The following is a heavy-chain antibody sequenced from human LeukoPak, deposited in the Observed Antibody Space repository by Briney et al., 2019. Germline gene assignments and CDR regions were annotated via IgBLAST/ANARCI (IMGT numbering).Heavy chain of an antibody. CDR2: IIPIFGTA. CDR1: GGTFSSYA. Sequence: GASVKVSCKASGGTFSSYAISWVRQAPGQGLEWMGGIIPIFGTANYAQKFQGRVTITADESTSTAYMELSSLGSEDTAVYYCARGNSGIAAAAFYGMDVWGQGTTVTVSS. CDR3: ARGNSGIAAAAFYGMDV. V-gene: IGHV1-69*13. D-gene: IGHD6-13*01. J-gene: IGHJ6*02.